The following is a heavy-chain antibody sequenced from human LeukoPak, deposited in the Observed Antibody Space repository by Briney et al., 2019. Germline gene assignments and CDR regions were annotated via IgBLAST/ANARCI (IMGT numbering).Heavy chain of an antibody. V-gene: IGHV4-59*12. J-gene: IGHJ4*02. D-gene: IGHD5-18*01. Sequence: SETLSLTCTVSGGSISSYYWSWIRQPPGKGLEWIGYIYYSGSTNYNPSLKSRVTISVDTSKNQFSLKLSSATAADTAVYYCAREDSGYSYGREYYFDYWGQGTLVTVSS. CDR1: GGSISSYY. CDR3: AREDSGYSYGREYYFDY. CDR2: IYYSGST.